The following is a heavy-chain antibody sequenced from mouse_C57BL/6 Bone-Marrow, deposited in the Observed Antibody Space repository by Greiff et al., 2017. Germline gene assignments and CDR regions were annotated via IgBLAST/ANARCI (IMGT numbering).Heavy chain of an antibody. J-gene: IGHJ4*01. V-gene: IGHV5-6*01. CDR1: GFTFSSYG. CDR2: ISSGGSYT. CDR3: ATMVTTNAVDY. D-gene: IGHD2-1*01. Sequence: EVQLVESGGDLVKPGGSLKLSCAASGFTFSSYGMSWVRQTPDKRLEWVATISSGGSYTYYPDSVKGRFTISRDNAKNTLYLQMSSLKSEDTAMYYCATMVTTNAVDYWGQGTSVTVSS.